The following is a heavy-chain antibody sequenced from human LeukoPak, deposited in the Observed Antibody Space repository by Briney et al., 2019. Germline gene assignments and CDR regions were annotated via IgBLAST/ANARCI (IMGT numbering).Heavy chain of an antibody. V-gene: IGHV1-2*02. CDR2: IDPNSGGT. Sequence: GASVKVSCKASGYTFTGYYIDWVRQAPGQGLEWMGWIDPNSGGTNYAQKFQGRVTMTRDTSISTACMELSALRSDDTAVYYCARGQAGTRFDYWGQGALVTVSS. CDR3: ARGQAGTRFDY. J-gene: IGHJ4*02. D-gene: IGHD6-13*01. CDR1: GYTFTGYY.